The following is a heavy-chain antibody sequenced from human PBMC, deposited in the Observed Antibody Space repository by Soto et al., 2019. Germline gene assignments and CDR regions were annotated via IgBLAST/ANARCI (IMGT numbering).Heavy chain of an antibody. V-gene: IGHV6-1*01. Sequence: SETLSLTCAISGDSVSSNTASWNWIRQSPSRGLEWLGRTYFKSKWYNDYAVSVKSRIIINPDTSNNQFSLQLNSVTPEDTAVYFCAKGDNLGPKTGYAFDPWGQGIMVTVSS. CDR3: AKGDNLGPKTGYAFDP. CDR2: TYFKSKWYN. J-gene: IGHJ5*02. CDR1: GDSVSSNTAS. D-gene: IGHD5-12*01.